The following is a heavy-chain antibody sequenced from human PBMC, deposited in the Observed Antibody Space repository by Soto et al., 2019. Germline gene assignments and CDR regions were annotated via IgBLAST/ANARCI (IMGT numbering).Heavy chain of an antibody. D-gene: IGHD6-13*01. Sequence: GESLKISCKGSGYSFTSYWISWVHQMPGKGLEWMGRIDPSDSYTNYSPSFQGHVTISADKSISTAYLQWSSLKASDTAMYYCARPAGGRSWYVRGFGTPSYYYGKDVWGQGTTVTVSS. CDR3: ARPAGGRSWYVRGFGTPSYYYGKDV. CDR2: IDPSDSYT. CDR1: GYSFTSYW. J-gene: IGHJ6*02. V-gene: IGHV5-10-1*01.